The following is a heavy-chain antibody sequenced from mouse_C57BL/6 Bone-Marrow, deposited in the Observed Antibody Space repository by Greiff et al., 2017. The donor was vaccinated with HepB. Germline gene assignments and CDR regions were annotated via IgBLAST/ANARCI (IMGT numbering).Heavy chain of an antibody. V-gene: IGHV1-39*01. J-gene: IGHJ1*03. CDR3: ASFITTVGWYFDV. Sequence: EVRLQQSGPELVKPGASVKISCKASGYSFTDYNMNWVKQSNGKSLEWIGVINPNYGTTSYNQKFKGKATLTVDQSSSTAYMQLNSLTSEDSAVYYCASFITTVGWYFDVWGTGTTVTVSS. CDR1: GYSFTDYN. D-gene: IGHD1-1*01. CDR2: INPNYGTT.